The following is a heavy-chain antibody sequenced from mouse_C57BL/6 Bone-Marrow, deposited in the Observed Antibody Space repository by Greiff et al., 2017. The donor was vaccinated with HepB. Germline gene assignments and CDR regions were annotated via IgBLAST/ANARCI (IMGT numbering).Heavy chain of an antibody. V-gene: IGHV1-54*01. CDR3: ARWTFDY. J-gene: IGHJ2*01. CDR2: INPGSGGT. CDR1: GYAFTNYL. Sequence: VKLLESGAELVRPGTSVKVSCKASGYAFTNYLIEWVKQRPGQGLEWIGVINPGSGGTNYNEKFKGKATLTADKSSSTAYMQLSSLTSEDSAVYFCARWTFDYWGQGTTLTVSS.